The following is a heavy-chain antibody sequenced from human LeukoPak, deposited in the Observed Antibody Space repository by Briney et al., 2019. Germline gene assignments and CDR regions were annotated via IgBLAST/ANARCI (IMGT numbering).Heavy chain of an antibody. D-gene: IGHD1-26*01. J-gene: IGHJ4*02. V-gene: IGHV4-34*12. CDR3: AKSGGYGLIDY. CDR2: IFYSGNT. CDR1: GGSFSGYY. Sequence: PSETLSLTCDVYGGSFSGYYWGWIRQPPGKGLEWIGSIFYSGNTYDNPSLKSRVTISVDTSKNQFSLKLNSVTAADTAMYYCAKSGGYGLIDYWGQGTLVTVSS.